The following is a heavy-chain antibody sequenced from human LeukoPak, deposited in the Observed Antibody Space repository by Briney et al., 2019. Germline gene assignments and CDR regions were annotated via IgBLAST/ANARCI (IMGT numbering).Heavy chain of an antibody. V-gene: IGHV4-34*01. CDR1: GGSFSGYY. CDR3: ASVNRYCSSTSCLYRGKYYYYYMDV. Sequence: AETLSLTCAVYGGSFSGYYWSWIRQPPGKGLEWIGEINHSGSTNYNPSLKRRVTISVDTSKNQFSLKLSSVTAADTAVYYCASVNRYCSSTSCLYRGKYYYYYMDVWGKGTTVTVSS. CDR2: INHSGST. D-gene: IGHD2-2*01. J-gene: IGHJ6*03.